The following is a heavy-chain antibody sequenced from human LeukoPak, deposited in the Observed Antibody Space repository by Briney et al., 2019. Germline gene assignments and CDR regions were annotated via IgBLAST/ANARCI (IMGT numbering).Heavy chain of an antibody. D-gene: IGHD3-10*01. J-gene: IGHJ6*02. CDR3: ARGGFGELYCPACYYYYYGMDV. V-gene: IGHV3-30-3*01. CDR2: ISYDGSNK. Sequence: QPGGSLRLSCAASGFTFSSYAMHWVRQAPGKGLEWVAVISYDGSNKYYADSVKGRFTISRDNAKNSLYLQMNSLRAEDTAVYYCARGGFGELYCPACYYYYYGMDVWGQGTTVTVSS. CDR1: GFTFSSYA.